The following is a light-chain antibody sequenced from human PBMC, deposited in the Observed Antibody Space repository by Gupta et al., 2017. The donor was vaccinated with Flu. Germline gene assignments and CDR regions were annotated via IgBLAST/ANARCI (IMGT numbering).Light chain of an antibody. CDR2: EDN. CDR3: QSYDSIVL. Sequence: NFMLTQSHSVSASPGETVTISCTRSSGSIARNYVQWYQQRPGSSPTTLIYEDNQRPSGVPERFSGSIDSSSNSASLTISGLKSEDEADYYWQSYDSIVLFGGGTKLTVL. V-gene: IGLV6-57*01. J-gene: IGLJ2*01. CDR1: SGSIARNY.